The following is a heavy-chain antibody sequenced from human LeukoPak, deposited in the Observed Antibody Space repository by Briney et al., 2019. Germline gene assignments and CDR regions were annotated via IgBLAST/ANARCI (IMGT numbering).Heavy chain of an antibody. Sequence: SGGSLRLSCAASGFTVISNYMSWVRQAPGKGLEWVSVIYSGGSTYYADSEKGRFTISRHTSKNTLYLQMNSLRAADTAVYYCASSPLPLLNYSSTHKGMDVWGQGTTVTVSS. J-gene: IGHJ6*02. CDR3: ASSPLPLLNYSSTHKGMDV. D-gene: IGHD6-13*01. V-gene: IGHV3-53*04. CDR1: GFTVISNY. CDR2: IYSGGST.